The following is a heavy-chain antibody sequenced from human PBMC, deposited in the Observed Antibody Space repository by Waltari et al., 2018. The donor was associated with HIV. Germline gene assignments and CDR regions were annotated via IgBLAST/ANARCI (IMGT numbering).Heavy chain of an antibody. Sequence: QVQLQASGPGLVKPSETLSLACSVSGGSVSRDDSYWSCGRQPPGKGLEWIAYIYYSGTTYYKPSLKSRSIMSLDRSNNQFSLKLTSVTAADTAVYYCARVVRHHLSSYSFDYWGQGTLVTVSS. CDR3: ARVVRHHLSSYSFDY. CDR1: GGSVSRDDSY. J-gene: IGHJ4*02. V-gene: IGHV4-30-4*08. CDR2: IYYSGTT. D-gene: IGHD6-6*01.